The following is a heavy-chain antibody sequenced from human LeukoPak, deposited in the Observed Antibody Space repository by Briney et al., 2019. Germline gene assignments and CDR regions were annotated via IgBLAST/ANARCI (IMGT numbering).Heavy chain of an antibody. D-gene: IGHD3-3*01. V-gene: IGHV3-53*05. Sequence: GGSLRLSCAASGFTVSSNYMSWVRQAPGKGLEWVSVIYSGGSTYYADSVKGRFTISRDNAKNSLYLQMNSLRAEDTALCYCAKEYDFWSGPLDYWGQGTLVTVSS. CDR1: GFTVSSNY. J-gene: IGHJ4*02. CDR2: IYSGGST. CDR3: AKEYDFWSGPLDY.